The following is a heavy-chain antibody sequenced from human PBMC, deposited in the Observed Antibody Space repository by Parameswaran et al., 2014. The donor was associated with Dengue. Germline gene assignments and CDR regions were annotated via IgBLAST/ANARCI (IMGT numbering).Heavy chain of an antibody. CDR3: ANGPKVYYYGMDV. CDR2: ISGSGGTT. Sequence: VRQAPGKGLEWVSVISGSGGTTYYADSVKGRFTISRDNSKNTLYLQMNSLRAEDTAVYYCANGPKVYYYGMDVWGQGTTVTVSS. J-gene: IGHJ6*02. V-gene: IGHV3-23*01.